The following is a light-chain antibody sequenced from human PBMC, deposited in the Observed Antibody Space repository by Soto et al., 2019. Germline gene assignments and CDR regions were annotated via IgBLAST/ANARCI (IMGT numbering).Light chain of an antibody. J-gene: IGKJ4*01. V-gene: IGKV3-20*01. CDR2: GAS. Sequence: ETVLTQSPGTLSLSPGERATLSCRASQSISSGYLAWYQQRPGQAPRLLISGASNRATGIPDRFSGSGSGTGFTLTISRLEPEDFAVYYCQQYGGSPLVTSGGGTKVEIK. CDR3: QQYGGSPLVT. CDR1: QSISSGY.